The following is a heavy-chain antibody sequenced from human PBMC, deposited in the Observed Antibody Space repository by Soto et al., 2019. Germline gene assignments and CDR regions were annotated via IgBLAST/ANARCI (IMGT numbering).Heavy chain of an antibody. V-gene: IGHV4-59*11. D-gene: IGHD7-27*01. CDR2: IYYNGNT. CDR1: GGSISNHY. Sequence: PSETLSLTCTVSGGSISNHYWSWIRQPPGKGLEWIGYIYYNGNTNYNPPLKSRVTMSVDTSKNQISLKLSSVTAADTAVYYCTSANWYSEYRGQGTLVTVSS. J-gene: IGHJ4*02. CDR3: TSANWYSEY.